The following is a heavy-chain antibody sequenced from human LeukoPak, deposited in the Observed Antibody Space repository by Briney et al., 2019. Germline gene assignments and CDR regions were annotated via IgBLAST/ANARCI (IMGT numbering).Heavy chain of an antibody. D-gene: IGHD2-2*02. Sequence: GGSLRLSCAASGFTLDDYAMHWVRHAPGKGLEWVSGISWNSGSIGYADSVKGRFTISRDNAKTSLYLQMNSLRAEDTALYYCAREVGYCSSTSCYTYPPDYWGQGTLVTVSS. CDR3: AREVGYCSSTSCYTYPPDY. V-gene: IGHV3-9*01. J-gene: IGHJ4*02. CDR1: GFTLDDYA. CDR2: ISWNSGSI.